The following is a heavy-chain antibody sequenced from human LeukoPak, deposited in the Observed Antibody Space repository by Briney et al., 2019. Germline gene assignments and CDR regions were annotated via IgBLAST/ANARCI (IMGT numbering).Heavy chain of an antibody. D-gene: IGHD6-19*01. CDR3: ARGKTTYSSGWRTFDY. J-gene: IGHJ4*02. V-gene: IGHV1-3*01. Sequence: KFQGRVTITRDTSASTAYMELSSPRSEDTAVYYCARGKTTYSSGWRTFDYWGQGTLVTVSS.